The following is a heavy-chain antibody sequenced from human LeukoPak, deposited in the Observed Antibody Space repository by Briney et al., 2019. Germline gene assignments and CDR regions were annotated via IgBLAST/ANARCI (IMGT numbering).Heavy chain of an antibody. CDR3: ATFYDSSGRDY. Sequence: TGGSLRPSCAASGFTFSNYWMIWVRQAPGKGLEWVGNIKQDGSEKRYADSVRGRFTISRDNAKNSLYLQMNSLRGEDTALYYCATFYDSSGRDYWGQGTLVTVSS. CDR1: GFTFSNYW. J-gene: IGHJ4*02. D-gene: IGHD3-22*01. V-gene: IGHV3-7*02. CDR2: IKQDGSEK.